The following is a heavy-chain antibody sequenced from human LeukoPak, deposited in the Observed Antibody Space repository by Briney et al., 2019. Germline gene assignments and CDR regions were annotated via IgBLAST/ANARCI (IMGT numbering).Heavy chain of an antibody. CDR2: IHFSGST. D-gene: IGHD5-12*01. V-gene: IGHV4-31*03. Sequence: SQTLSLTCTVSGASLSSGGHYWNWIRQHPVKGLEWIGYIHFSGSTYYNPSLQSRVTISVDTSKSQLTLNLSSVTAADTAVYYCARDGESGFSYLFDNWGQGTLVTVSS. CDR1: GASLSSGGHY. CDR3: ARDGESGFSYLFDN. J-gene: IGHJ4*02.